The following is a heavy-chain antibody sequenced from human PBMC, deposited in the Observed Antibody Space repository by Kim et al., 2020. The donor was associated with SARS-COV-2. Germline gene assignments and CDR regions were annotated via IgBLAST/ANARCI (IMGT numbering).Heavy chain of an antibody. CDR1: GFTFSSFG. J-gene: IGHJ4*02. CDR3: AKGLVVAGLLPYLDY. CDR2: ISYDGSKQ. Sequence: GGSLRLSCAASGFTFSSFGFHWVRQAPGKGLEWVAFISYDGSKQYYIDSVKGRFTTSRDNSKKEVYLQMSSLRAEDTAVYFCAKGLVVAGLLPYLDYWGQGALVTVSS. D-gene: IGHD2-21*01. V-gene: IGHV3-30*18.